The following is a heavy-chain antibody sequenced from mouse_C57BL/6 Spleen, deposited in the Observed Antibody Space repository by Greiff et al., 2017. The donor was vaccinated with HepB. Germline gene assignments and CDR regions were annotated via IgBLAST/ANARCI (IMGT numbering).Heavy chain of an antibody. CDR2: ISGGGGNT. CDR3: ARQGGYDEAMDY. CDR1: GFTFSSYT. D-gene: IGHD2-2*01. J-gene: IGHJ4*01. V-gene: IGHV5-9*01. Sequence: EVKLVESGGGLVKPGGSLKLSCAASGFTFSSYTMSWVRQTPEKRLEWVATISGGGGNTYYPDSVKGRFTISRDNAKNTLYLQMSSQRSEDTALYYCARQGGYDEAMDYWGQGTSVTVSS.